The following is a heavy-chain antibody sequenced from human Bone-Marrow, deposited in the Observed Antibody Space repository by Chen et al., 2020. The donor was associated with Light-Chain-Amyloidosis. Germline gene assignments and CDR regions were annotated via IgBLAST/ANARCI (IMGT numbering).Heavy chain of an antibody. J-gene: IGHJ5*02. CDR2: ISASGPTS. D-gene: IGHD2-15*01. Sequence: EVQLLESGGGLVRPGGSLRLSCTASGFTFDVLAMNWVRQAPGKGLQWFSTISASGPTSYYSDSVKGRFTISRDNSTNTLYLELNSLRVEDTAIYYCAKELPRIFLAFASWGQGTLVTVSS. V-gene: IGHV3-23*01. CDR3: AKELPRIFLAFAS. CDR1: GFTFDVLA.